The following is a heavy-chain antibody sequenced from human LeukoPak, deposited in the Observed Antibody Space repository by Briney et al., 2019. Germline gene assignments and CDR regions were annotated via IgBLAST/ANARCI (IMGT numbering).Heavy chain of an antibody. D-gene: IGHD3-3*01. CDR1: GFNLYDHY. Sequence: GGSLRLSFTAFGFNLYDHYMSWIGKAPGKGLDWISYIPTSGPTTYLAGSVKGRFTVSRDNAKNSVFLQMSNVKAEDTAVYYCARVKTRGVNPLFDYWGQGALVTVSS. J-gene: IGHJ4*02. CDR3: ARVKTRGVNPLFDY. V-gene: IGHV3-11*01. CDR2: IPTSGPTT.